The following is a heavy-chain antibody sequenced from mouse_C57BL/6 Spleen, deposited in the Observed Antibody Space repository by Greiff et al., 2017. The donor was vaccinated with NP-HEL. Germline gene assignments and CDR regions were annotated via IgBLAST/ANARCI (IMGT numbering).Heavy chain of an antibody. V-gene: IGHV2-2*01. J-gene: IGHJ1*03. CDR3: ARNGGPPSWYFDV. D-gene: IGHD3-3*01. Sequence: VKLMESGPGLVQPSQSLSITCTVSGFSLTSYGVHWVRQSPGKGLEWLGVIWSGGCTDYNAAFISRLSISKDNSKSQVFFKMNSLQADATARYYCARNGGPPSWYFDVWGTGTTVTVSS. CDR2: IWSGGCT. CDR1: GFSLTSYG.